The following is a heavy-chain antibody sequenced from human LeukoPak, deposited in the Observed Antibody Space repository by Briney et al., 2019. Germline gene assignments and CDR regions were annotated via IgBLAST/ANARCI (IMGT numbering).Heavy chain of an antibody. CDR2: ISPGDSDA. CDR1: GYSFTNYW. V-gene: IGHV5-51*01. D-gene: IGHD2-21*02. CDR3: ARQAYCGGDCSANFDY. J-gene: IGHJ4*02. Sequence: GESLKISCKGSGYSFTNYWVAWVRQMPGKGLEWMGVISPGDSDARYSPSFQGQVTISADKSINTAYLQWSSLKASDTAMYYCARQAYCGGDCSANFDYWGQGTLVTVSS.